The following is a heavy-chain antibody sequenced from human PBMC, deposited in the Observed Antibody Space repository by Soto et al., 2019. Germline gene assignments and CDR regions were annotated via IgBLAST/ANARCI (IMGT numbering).Heavy chain of an antibody. CDR3: AKGGPDGFCSGGRCYFDY. CDR1: GFTFDDYA. D-gene: IGHD2-15*01. CDR2: ISWNSNII. Sequence: EVQLVESGGGLVQPGRSLRLSCAASGFTFDDYAMHWVRRVPGKGLEWVSSISWNSNIIGYADSVKGRFTISRDNAKNSLYLQRNSLRPKDTALYYCAKGGPDGFCSGGRCYFDYWGQGTLVTVSS. J-gene: IGHJ4*02. V-gene: IGHV3-9*01.